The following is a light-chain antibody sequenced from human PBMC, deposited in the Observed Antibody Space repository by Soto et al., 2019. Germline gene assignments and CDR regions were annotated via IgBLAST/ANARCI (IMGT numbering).Light chain of an antibody. J-gene: IGLJ2*01. CDR2: DNN. Sequence: QSVLTQPPSVSAAPGQKVTISCSGSSSNIGNNYVSWYRQLPGTAPKLLIYDNNKRPSGIPDRFSGSKSGTSATLGITGLQTGDEADYYCGTWDSSLSAKVFGGGTQVTVL. CDR3: GTWDSSLSAKV. CDR1: SSNIGNNY. V-gene: IGLV1-51*01.